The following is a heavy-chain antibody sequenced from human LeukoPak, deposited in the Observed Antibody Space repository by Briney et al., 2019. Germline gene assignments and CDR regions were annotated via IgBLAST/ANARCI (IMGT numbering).Heavy chain of an antibody. Sequence: GESLKISCKGSGYSFTSYWIGWVRPMPGKGLAWMGIIYPGDSDTRYSPSFQGQVTISADKSISTAYQQWSSLKASDTAMYYCARHLEVATIVGGNYYYYMDVWGKGTTVTVSS. CDR3: ARHLEVATIVGGNYYYYMDV. V-gene: IGHV5-51*01. J-gene: IGHJ6*03. CDR2: IYPGDSDT. CDR1: GYSFTSYW. D-gene: IGHD5-12*01.